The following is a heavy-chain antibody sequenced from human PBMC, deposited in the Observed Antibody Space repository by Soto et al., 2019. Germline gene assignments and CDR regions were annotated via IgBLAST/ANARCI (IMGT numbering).Heavy chain of an antibody. CDR2: IHSSGSI. D-gene: IGHD3-22*01. CDR3: ARDLDGLHDDTSGPFPRPG. CDR1: GGSISSDDYY. V-gene: IGHV4-30-4*01. Sequence: SSETLSLTCTVSGGSISSDDYYWSWIRQAPGRGLEWIGYIHSSGSIYYNPSLKSRATMSIDTAGNQFSLKVSSVTVADTAVYYCARDLDGLHDDTSGPFPRPGWGQGTLVTVSS. J-gene: IGHJ1*01.